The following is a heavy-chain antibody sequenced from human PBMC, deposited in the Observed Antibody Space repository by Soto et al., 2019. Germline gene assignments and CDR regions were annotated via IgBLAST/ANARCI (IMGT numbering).Heavy chain of an antibody. CDR3: ATAYYYDSSGYY. J-gene: IGHJ4*02. D-gene: IGHD3-22*01. Sequence: QVQLVQSGAEVKKPGSSVKVSCKVYGGTFSSYAISWVRQAPGQGLEWMGGIMPIFGTANYAQKFQVRVTITADESTTTVSMELSSLRSEDTAVYYCATAYYYDSSGYYWGQGTLVTVSS. CDR1: GGTFSSYA. V-gene: IGHV1-69*12. CDR2: IMPIFGTA.